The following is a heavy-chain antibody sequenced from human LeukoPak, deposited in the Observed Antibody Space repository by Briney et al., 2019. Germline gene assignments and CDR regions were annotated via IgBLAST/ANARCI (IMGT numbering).Heavy chain of an antibody. Sequence: PSETLSLTCTVSGGSISSSSYYWGWIRQPPGKGLEWIGSIYYSGSTYYNPSLKSRVTISVDTSKNQFSLKLSSVTDADTAVYYCATGLGYCSGGSCYSGFTQAPLDYWGQGTLVTVSS. CDR3: ATGLGYCSGGSCYSGFTQAPLDY. J-gene: IGHJ4*02. D-gene: IGHD2-15*01. CDR2: IYYSGST. V-gene: IGHV4-39*01. CDR1: GGSISSSSYY.